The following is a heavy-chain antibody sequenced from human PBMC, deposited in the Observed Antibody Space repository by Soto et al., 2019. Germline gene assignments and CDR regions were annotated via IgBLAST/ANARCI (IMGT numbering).Heavy chain of an antibody. V-gene: IGHV4-59*08. CDR2: IYYSGST. J-gene: IGHJ1*01. CDR1: GGSISSYY. Sequence: QVQLQESGPGLVKHSETLSLTCTVSGGSISSYYWSWIRQPPGQGLEWIGYIYYSGSTNYHPTLKSRVTIAVDTSKNQFSLKLSSVTAADTAVYYCVRRYGYSFSYWGQGTQTSVSS. CDR3: VRRYGYSFSY. D-gene: IGHD5-18*01.